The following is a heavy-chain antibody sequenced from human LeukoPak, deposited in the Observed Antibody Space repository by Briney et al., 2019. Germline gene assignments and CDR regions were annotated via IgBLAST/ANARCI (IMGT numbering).Heavy chain of an antibody. CDR1: GFTFSSYG. CDR3: ARDFWGYSYGSFDY. D-gene: IGHD5-18*01. CDR2: IRYDGSNK. Sequence: GGSLRLSCAASGFTFSSYGMHWVRQAPGKGLEWVAFIRYDGSNKYYADSVKGRFTISRDNSKNTLYLQMNSLRAEDTAVYYCARDFWGYSYGSFDYWGQGTLVTVSS. J-gene: IGHJ4*02. V-gene: IGHV3-30*02.